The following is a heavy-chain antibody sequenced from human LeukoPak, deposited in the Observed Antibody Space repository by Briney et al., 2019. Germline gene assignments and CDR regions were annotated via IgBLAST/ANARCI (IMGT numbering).Heavy chain of an antibody. V-gene: IGHV1-2*02. CDR3: ASRSQLPTDAFDI. D-gene: IGHD2-2*01. J-gene: IGHJ3*02. Sequence: ASVKVSCKASGYTFTSYAMHWVRQAPGQRLEWMGWINPNSGGTNYAQKFQGRVTMTRDTSISTAYMELSRLRSDDTAVYYCASRSQLPTDAFDIWGQGTMVTVSS. CDR2: INPNSGGT. CDR1: GYTFTSYA.